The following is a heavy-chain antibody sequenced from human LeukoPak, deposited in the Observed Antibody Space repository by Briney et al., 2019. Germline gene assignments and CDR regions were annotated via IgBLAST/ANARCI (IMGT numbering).Heavy chain of an antibody. CDR3: ARVTGTTHFDY. D-gene: IGHD1-7*01. V-gene: IGHV3-30-3*01. J-gene: IGHJ4*02. CDR1: GFTFSSYA. Sequence: GGSLRLSRAASGFTFSSYAMHWVRQAPGKGLEWVAVISYDGSNKYYADSVKGRFTISRDNSKNTLYLQMNSLRAEDTAVYYCARVTGTTHFDYWGQGTLVTVSS. CDR2: ISYDGSNK.